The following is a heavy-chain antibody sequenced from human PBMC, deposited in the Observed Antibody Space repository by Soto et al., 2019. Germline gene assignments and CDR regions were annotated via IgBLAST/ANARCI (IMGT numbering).Heavy chain of an antibody. Sequence: XGSLRLSCAASGFTFSSYWMHGVRQAPGKGLVWVSRINSDGSSTSYADSVKGRFTISRDNAKNTLYLQMNSLRAEDTAVYYCARDSYYYGSGSYLIPPYYYYGMDVWGQGTTVTVSS. V-gene: IGHV3-74*01. CDR3: ARDSYYYGSGSYLIPPYYYYGMDV. CDR1: GFTFSSYW. CDR2: INSDGSST. D-gene: IGHD3-10*01. J-gene: IGHJ6*02.